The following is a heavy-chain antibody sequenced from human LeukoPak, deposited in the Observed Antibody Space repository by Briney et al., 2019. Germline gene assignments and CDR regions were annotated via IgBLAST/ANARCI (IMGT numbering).Heavy chain of an antibody. D-gene: IGHD5-18*01. Sequence: PGGSLRLSCAASGFTISTSTMSWVRQAPGKGLEWVAKMKEDGSEISYVVSVKGRFTISRDNAKSLMFLQMNSLRAEDTAVYYCARGGYSYFASWGQGTLVTVSS. CDR1: GFTISTST. J-gene: IGHJ5*02. CDR3: ARGGYSYFAS. V-gene: IGHV3-7*01. CDR2: MKEDGSEI.